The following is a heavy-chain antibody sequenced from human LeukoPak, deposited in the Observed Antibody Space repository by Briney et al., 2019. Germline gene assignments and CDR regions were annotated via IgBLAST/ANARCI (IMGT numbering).Heavy chain of an antibody. V-gene: IGHV1-2*02. CDR2: INPNSGGT. Sequence: APVKVSCKASGYTFTGYYMHWVRQAPGQGLEWMGWINPNSGGTNYAQKFQGRVTMTRDTSISTAYMELSRLRSDDTAVYYCARDREVGAFDAFDIWGQGTMVTVSS. D-gene: IGHD1-26*01. CDR3: ARDREVGAFDAFDI. CDR1: GYTFTGYY. J-gene: IGHJ3*02.